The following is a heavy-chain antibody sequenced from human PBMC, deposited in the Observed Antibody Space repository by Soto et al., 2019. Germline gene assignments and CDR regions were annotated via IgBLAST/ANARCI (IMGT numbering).Heavy chain of an antibody. V-gene: IGHV3-30-3*01. D-gene: IGHD1-1*01. J-gene: IGHJ6*02. CDR3: ARGTTTSAFSVMDV. CDR2: ISYDGDNK. Sequence: QVQLVESGGGVVQPGRSLRLSCAASGFTFSYHALNWVRQAPGKGLEWVAVISYDGDNKYIAEAVKGRLTISRDNPKNTVSRQMNSLRTEDTAMYFCARGTTTSAFSVMDVWGPGTTVTVSS. CDR1: GFTFSYHA.